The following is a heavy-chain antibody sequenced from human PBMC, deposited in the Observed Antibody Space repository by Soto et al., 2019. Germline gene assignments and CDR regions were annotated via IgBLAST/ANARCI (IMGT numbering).Heavy chain of an antibody. J-gene: IGHJ6*02. V-gene: IGHV3-30-3*01. D-gene: IGHD3-3*01. CDR1: GFTFSSYA. CDR2: ISYDGSNK. CDR3: ARVLYYDFWSGKKAGGYYYGMDV. Sequence: GGSLRLSCAASGFTFSSYAMHWVRQAPGKGLEWVAVISYDGSNKYYADSVKGRFTISRDNSKNTLYLQMNSLRAEDTAVYYCARVLYYDFWSGKKAGGYYYGMDVWGQGTTVTVSS.